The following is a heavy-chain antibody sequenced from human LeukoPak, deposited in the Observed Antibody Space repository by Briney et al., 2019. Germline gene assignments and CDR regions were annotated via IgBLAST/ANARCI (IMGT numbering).Heavy chain of an antibody. D-gene: IGHD3-22*01. Sequence: SETLSLTCTVSGNSISSFFWSWIRQPPGKGLEWIGSMHYSGDSKYNPSLKSRVAISVDTSKNQFSLKLSSVTAADTAVYYCARGSRYHYDSSGYYYEEYFQHWGQGTPVTVSS. CDR3: ARGSRYHYDSSGYYYEEYFQH. J-gene: IGHJ1*01. CDR1: GNSISSFF. V-gene: IGHV4-59*01. CDR2: MHYSGDS.